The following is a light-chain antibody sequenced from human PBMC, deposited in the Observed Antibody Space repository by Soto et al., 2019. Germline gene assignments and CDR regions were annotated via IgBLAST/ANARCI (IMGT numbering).Light chain of an antibody. J-gene: IGKJ1*01. CDR1: QNIDNW. CDR3: QQYYTNSLAS. CDR2: KAS. V-gene: IGKV1-5*03. Sequence: DVQMTQSPSTLSASVGDRVTITCRASQNIDNWLAWYQQKLGKAPKLLIYKASSLETGVPSRFSGSGSGTEFSLTISNLEPDDFATYPSQQYYTNSLASFGQVTKV.